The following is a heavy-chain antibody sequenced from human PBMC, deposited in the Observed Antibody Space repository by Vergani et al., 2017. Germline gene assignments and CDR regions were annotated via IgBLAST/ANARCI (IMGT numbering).Heavy chain of an antibody. D-gene: IGHD3-16*02. Sequence: QVQLVPSGAEVKKPGSSVKVSCKASGGTFSSYAISWVRQAPGQGLEWMGGIIPIFGTANYAQKFQGRVTITADESTSTAYMELSSLRSEDTAVYYCARGPYDYVWGSYRRPNYFDYWGQGTLVTVSS. CDR1: GGTFSSYA. V-gene: IGHV1-69*12. J-gene: IGHJ4*02. CDR2: IIPIFGTA. CDR3: ARGPYDYVWGSYRRPNYFDY.